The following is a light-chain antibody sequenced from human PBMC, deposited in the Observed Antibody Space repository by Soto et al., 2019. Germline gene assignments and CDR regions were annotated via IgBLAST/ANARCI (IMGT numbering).Light chain of an antibody. CDR3: TSHTTTSPPVL. CDR2: DVR. J-gene: IGLJ2*01. CDR1: SSDVGAFNF. V-gene: IGLV2-14*03. Sequence: QSALTQPASVSGSPGQSITISCTGTSSDVGAFNFVSWYQQHPGNAPKLMIYDVRHRPSGVSDRFSGSKSGNTASLAIYGLQAEDEADYYCTSHTTTSPPVLFGGGTKVTVL.